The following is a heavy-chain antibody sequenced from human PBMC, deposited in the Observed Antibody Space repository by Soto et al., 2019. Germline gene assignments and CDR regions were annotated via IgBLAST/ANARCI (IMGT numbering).Heavy chain of an antibody. CDR3: ARDRGLVSEY. J-gene: IGHJ1*01. V-gene: IGHV1-18*01. Sequence: PLNLSCKTSGYTNTRDVISRVRQETGQGLEWMGWMNPNNGNTNYAQKLQGRVTMTTDTSTSTAYMELRSLRSDDTAVYYCARDRGLVSEYRGQGTLVPVSS. CDR1: GYTNTRDV. D-gene: IGHD3-10*01. CDR2: MNPNNGNT.